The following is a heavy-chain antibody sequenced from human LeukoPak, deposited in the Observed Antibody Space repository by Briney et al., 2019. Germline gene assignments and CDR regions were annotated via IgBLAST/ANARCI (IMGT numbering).Heavy chain of an antibody. V-gene: IGHV3-53*01. Sequence: PGGSLRLSCAASGFTVSSNYMSWVRQAPGKGLEWVSVIYNSGSTYYADSVKGRFTISRDNSKNTLYLQMNGLRAEDTAVYYCASMVAASYFDYWGQGTLVIVSS. D-gene: IGHD2-15*01. CDR2: IYNSGST. CDR3: ASMVAASYFDY. J-gene: IGHJ4*02. CDR1: GFTVSSNY.